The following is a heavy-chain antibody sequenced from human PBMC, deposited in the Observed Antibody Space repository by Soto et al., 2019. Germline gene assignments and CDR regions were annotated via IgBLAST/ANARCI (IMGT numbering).Heavy chain of an antibody. Sequence: ASVKVSCKASGGTFSSYTISWVRQAPGQGLEWMGRIIPILGIANYAQKFQGRVTITADKSTSTAYMELSSLRSEDTAVYYCARDRGYSYGYFSLTHFDYWGQGTLVTVSS. CDR2: IIPILGIA. J-gene: IGHJ4*02. CDR1: GGTFSSYT. CDR3: ARDRGYSYGYFSLTHFDY. D-gene: IGHD5-18*01. V-gene: IGHV1-69*04.